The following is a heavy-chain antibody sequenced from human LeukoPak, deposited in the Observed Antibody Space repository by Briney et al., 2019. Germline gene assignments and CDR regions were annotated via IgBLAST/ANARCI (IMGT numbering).Heavy chain of an antibody. D-gene: IGHD6-13*01. CDR2: ISAYNGNT. CDR1: GYTFTSYG. V-gene: IGHV1-18*01. CDR3: ARHSSSWYDYYYYGMDV. J-gene: IGHJ6*02. Sequence: ASVKVSCKASGYTFTSYGISWARQAPGQGLEWMGWISAYNGNTNYAQKLQGRVTMTTDTSTSTAYMELRSLRSDDTAVYYCARHSSSWYDYYYYGMDVWGQGTTVTVSS.